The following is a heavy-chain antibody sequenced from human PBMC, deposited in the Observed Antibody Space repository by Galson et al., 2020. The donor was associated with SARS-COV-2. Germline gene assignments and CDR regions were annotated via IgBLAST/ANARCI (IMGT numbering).Heavy chain of an antibody. CDR2: INHRGST. Sequence: SETLSLTCAVYGGSFRNYYWTWIRQSPEKGLEWLGEINHRGSTNYNPSLKSRVAMSVDASKNQFSLSLSSVTAADTADCARGAEERRIIVVVPYYYSYMDVWGSGTTVTVSS. CDR1: GGSFRNYY. J-gene: IGHJ6*03. D-gene: IGHD2-15*01. CDR3: ARGAEERRIIVVVPYYYSYMDV. V-gene: IGHV4-34*01.